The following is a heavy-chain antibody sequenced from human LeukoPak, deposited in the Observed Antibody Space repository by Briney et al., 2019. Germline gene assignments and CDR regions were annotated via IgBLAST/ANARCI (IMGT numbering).Heavy chain of an antibody. CDR3: ARDDHIVVVPAATPYYYGMDV. D-gene: IGHD2-2*01. V-gene: IGHV3-33*01. CDR1: GFTFSSYG. J-gene: IGHJ6*02. CDR2: IWYDGSNK. Sequence: GGSLRLSCAASGFTFSSYGMHWVRQAPGKGLEWVAVIWYDGSNKYYADSVKGRFTISRDNSKNTLYLQMNSLRAEDTAVYYCARDDHIVVVPAATPYYYGMDVWGQGTTVTVSS.